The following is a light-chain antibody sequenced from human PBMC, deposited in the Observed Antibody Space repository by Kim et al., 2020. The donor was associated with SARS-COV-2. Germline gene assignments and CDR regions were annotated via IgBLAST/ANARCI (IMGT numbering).Light chain of an antibody. CDR2: QDS. CDR3: QAWDGSSAL. V-gene: IGLV3-1*01. J-gene: IGLJ2*01. Sequence: DSPEPTATLPGLGVKLWTKYACWYKRKPGQSPVLVIYQDSHRPSGIPERFSGSNSGNTATLTISGTQAMDVADYYCQAWDGSSALFGGGTQLTVL. CDR1: KLWTKY.